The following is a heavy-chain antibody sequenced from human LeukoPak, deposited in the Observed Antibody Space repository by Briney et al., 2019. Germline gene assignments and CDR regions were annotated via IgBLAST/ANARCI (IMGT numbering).Heavy chain of an antibody. CDR3: ASTRPSGNFDY. Sequence: GGSLRLSCAASGFTVSSNYMSWVRQAPGKGLEWVSVIYSGGSTYYADSVKGRFTISRDNSKNTLYLQMNSLRAEDTAVYYCASTRPSGNFDYWGQGTLVTVSS. J-gene: IGHJ4*02. CDR1: GFTVSSNY. V-gene: IGHV3-66*01. CDR2: IYSGGST. D-gene: IGHD6-6*01.